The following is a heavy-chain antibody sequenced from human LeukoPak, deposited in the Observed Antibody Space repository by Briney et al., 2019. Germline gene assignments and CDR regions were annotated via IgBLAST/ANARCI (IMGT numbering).Heavy chain of an antibody. V-gene: IGHV4-34*01. CDR3: AREGIAAAGTGSWFDP. CDR1: GGSFSGYY. Sequence: SETLSLTCAVYGGSFSGYYWSWIRQPPGKGLEWIGSTYHSGSTYYNPSLKSRVTISVDTSKNQFSLKLSSVTAADTAVYYCAREGIAAAGTGSWFDPWGQGTLVTVSS. CDR2: TYHSGST. J-gene: IGHJ5*02. D-gene: IGHD6-13*01.